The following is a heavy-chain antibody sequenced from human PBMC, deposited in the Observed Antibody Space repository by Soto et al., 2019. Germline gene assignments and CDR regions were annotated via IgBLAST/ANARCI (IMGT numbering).Heavy chain of an antibody. D-gene: IGHD4-17*01. V-gene: IGHV3-30-3*01. J-gene: IGHJ4*02. CDR1: GFTFSSYA. Sequence: SLRLSCAASGFTFSSYAMHWVRQAPGKGLEWVAVISYDGSNKYYADSVKGRFTISRDNSKNTLYLQMNSLRAEDTAVYYCARDGADYGDYYFDYWGQGTLVTVSS. CDR2: ISYDGSNK. CDR3: ARDGADYGDYYFDY.